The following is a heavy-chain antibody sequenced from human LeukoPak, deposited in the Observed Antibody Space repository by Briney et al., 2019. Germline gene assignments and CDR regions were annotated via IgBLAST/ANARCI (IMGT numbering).Heavy chain of an antibody. J-gene: IGHJ4*02. Sequence: GGSLRLSCAASGFTFSDYYMSWIRQAPGKGLEWVSYISSGSTIYYADSVKGRFTISRDNSKNTLYLQMNSLRAEDTAVYYCARDYYGSGSYYNVNIDYWGQGTLVTVSS. CDR1: GFTFSDYY. D-gene: IGHD3-10*01. V-gene: IGHV3-69-1*01. CDR3: ARDYYGSGSYYNVNIDY. CDR2: ISSGSTI.